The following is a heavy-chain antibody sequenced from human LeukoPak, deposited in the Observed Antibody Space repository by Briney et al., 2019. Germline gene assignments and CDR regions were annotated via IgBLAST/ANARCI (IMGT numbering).Heavy chain of an antibody. D-gene: IGHD6-13*01. CDR2: INHSGST. V-gene: IGHV4-34*01. CDR3: ARGHSSSYEIDY. CDR1: GGSFSGYY. J-gene: IGHJ4*02. Sequence: KPSETLSLTCAVYGGSFSGYYWSWIRQPPGKGLEWIGEINHSGSTNYNPSLKSRVTISVDTPKNQFSLKLSSVTAADTAVYYCARGHSSSYEIDYWGQGTLVTVSS.